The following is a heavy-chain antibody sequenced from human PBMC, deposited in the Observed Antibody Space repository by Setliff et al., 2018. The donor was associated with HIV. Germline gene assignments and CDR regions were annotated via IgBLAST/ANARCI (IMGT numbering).Heavy chain of an antibody. CDR3: ARVSMVRGVIHYYNYGMDV. CDR2: IYTSGGT. D-gene: IGHD3-10*01. J-gene: IGHJ6*02. CDR1: GGSIFSHY. Sequence: PSETLSLTCTVSGGSIFSHYWSWIRQPAGKGLEWIGRIYTSGGTNYNPSLKSRVTISIDTSKNQFSVKLTSVTAADTAVYYCARVSMVRGVIHYYNYGMDVWGQGTTVTVS. V-gene: IGHV4-4*07.